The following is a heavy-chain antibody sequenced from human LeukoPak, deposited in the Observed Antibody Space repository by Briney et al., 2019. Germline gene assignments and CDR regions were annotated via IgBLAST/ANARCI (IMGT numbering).Heavy chain of an antibody. J-gene: IGHJ4*02. CDR3: ASGGDTTMGTFDS. Sequence: PSETLSLTCTFSVGSISSYYWSWIRQPPGKGLEWIGYIYYSGTTDYNPSLKSRVTISVDTSKNQFSLKLSSLTAADTAVYYCASGGDTTMGTFDSWGQGTLVTVSS. CDR2: IYYSGTT. D-gene: IGHD5-18*01. CDR1: VGSISSYY. V-gene: IGHV4-59*01.